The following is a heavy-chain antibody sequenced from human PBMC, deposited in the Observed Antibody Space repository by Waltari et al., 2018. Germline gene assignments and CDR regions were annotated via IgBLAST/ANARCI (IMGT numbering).Heavy chain of an antibody. V-gene: IGHV4-61*02. CDR1: GGSISSGSYY. J-gene: IGHJ4*02. CDR2: TDTSGST. CDR3: ASWYYDILTGSAPFDY. Sequence: QVQLQESGPGLVKPSQTLSLTCTVSGGSISSGSYYWSWIRQPAGKGLEWIGLTDTSGSTNFNPSLKSRVTIAVDTSKNQFSLKLSSVTAADTAVYYCASWYYDILTGSAPFDYWGQGTLVTVSS. D-gene: IGHD3-9*01.